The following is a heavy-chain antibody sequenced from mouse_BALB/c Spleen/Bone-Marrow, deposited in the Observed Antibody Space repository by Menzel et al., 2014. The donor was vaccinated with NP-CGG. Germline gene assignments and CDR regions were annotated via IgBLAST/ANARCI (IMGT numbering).Heavy chain of an antibody. J-gene: IGHJ3*01. CDR3: ARELGVFAY. D-gene: IGHD4-1*01. CDR1: GYAFTNYL. Sequence: VQLQQSGAGLVRPGTSVKVSCKASGYAFTNYLIEWVKQRPGQGLEWIGVINPGSGGTNYNEKFKGKATLTADKSSSTAYMQLSSLTSDDSAVYFCARELGVFAYWGQGTLVTVSA. V-gene: IGHV1-54*01. CDR2: INPGSGGT.